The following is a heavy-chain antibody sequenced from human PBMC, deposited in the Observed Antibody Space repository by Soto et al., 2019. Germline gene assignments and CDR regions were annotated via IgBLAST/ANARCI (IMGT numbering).Heavy chain of an antibody. D-gene: IGHD1-1*01. J-gene: IGHJ4*02. Sequence: PGGSLRLSCTASGFSFSNYAMGWVRQTPGKGLEWVSVISRVGGNIHYVESVKGRFTISRDNSKNTLYLQMDSLRVEDTAVCNCATQDFRGTSGTTWGQGTQVTVSS. CDR3: ATQDFRGTSGTT. CDR2: ISRVGGNI. CDR1: GFSFSNYA. V-gene: IGHV3-23*01.